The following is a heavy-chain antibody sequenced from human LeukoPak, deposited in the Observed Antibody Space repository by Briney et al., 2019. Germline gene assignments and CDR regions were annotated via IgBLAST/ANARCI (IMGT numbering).Heavy chain of an antibody. CDR3: ARGRVVTAILDY. J-gene: IGHJ4*02. CDR1: GGSFSGYY. Sequence: SETLSLTCAVYGGSFSGYYWSWIRQPPGKGLEWIGEINHSGSTNYNPSLKSRVTISVDTSKNQFSLKLSSVTAADTAVYYCARGRVVTAILDYWGQGALVTVSS. D-gene: IGHD2-21*02. V-gene: IGHV4-34*01. CDR2: INHSGST.